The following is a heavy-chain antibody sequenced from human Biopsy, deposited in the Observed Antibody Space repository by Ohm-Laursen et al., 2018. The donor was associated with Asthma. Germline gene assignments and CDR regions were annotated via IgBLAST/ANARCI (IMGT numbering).Heavy chain of an antibody. CDR1: GDSIDSGDYS. Sequence: TLSLTCAVSGDSIDSGDYSWTWIRQSPGVGLEWIGYIYRNGDTYYNPTLKNRVTISIDRSKNQFSLKLSSVTAADTAVYYCARVPTTLRYFDLWGRGTLVTVSS. J-gene: IGHJ2*01. CDR2: IYRNGDT. V-gene: IGHV4-30-2*06. D-gene: IGHD2-15*01. CDR3: ARVPTTLRYFDL.